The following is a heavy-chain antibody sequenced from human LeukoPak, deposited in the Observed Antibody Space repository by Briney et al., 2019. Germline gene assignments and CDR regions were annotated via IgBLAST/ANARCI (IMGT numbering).Heavy chain of an antibody. CDR2: ISNDGNNK. V-gene: IGHV3-30*18. Sequence: GGSLRLSCAASGFPFSSYGMHWVRQAPGKGLEWVAAISNDGNNKFYADSVKGRFTISRDNPKNTMNLQMNSLRAEDTAVYYCAKVWTTAFFDYWGQGTLVTVSS. CDR1: GFPFSSYG. CDR3: AKVWTTAFFDY. D-gene: IGHD4-11*01. J-gene: IGHJ4*02.